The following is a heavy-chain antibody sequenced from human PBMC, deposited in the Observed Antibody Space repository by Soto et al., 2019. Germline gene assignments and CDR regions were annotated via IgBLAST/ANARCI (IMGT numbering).Heavy chain of an antibody. CDR1: GYTFTSYA. CDR3: ASDVCSGGSCYPNYYYYYGMDV. D-gene: IGHD2-15*01. Sequence: ASVKVSCKASGYTFTSYAMHWVRQVPGQRLEWMGWINAGNGNTKYSQKFQGRVTITRDTSASTAYMELSSLRSEDTAVYYCASDVCSGGSCYPNYYYYYGMDVWAKGPRSPSP. CDR2: INAGNGNT. J-gene: IGHJ6*02. V-gene: IGHV1-3*01.